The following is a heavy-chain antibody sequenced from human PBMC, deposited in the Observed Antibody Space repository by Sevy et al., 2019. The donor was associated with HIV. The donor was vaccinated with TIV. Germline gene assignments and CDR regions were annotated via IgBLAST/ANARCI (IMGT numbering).Heavy chain of an antibody. Sequence: ASVKVSCKTFGYTFSNHYIHWVRQAPGHGLEWMGVINPSGGSTNYAHRFQGRVTMTRDPSTSTIYMDLSSLRSEDTAVYYCARDRYASGDFDYWGQGTLVTVSS. J-gene: IGHJ4*02. CDR2: INPSGGST. V-gene: IGHV1-46*01. CDR3: ARDRYASGDFDY. D-gene: IGHD6-19*01. CDR1: GYTFSNHY.